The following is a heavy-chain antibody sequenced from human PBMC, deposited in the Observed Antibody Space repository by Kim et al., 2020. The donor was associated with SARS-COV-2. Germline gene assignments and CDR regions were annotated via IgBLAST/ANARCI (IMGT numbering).Heavy chain of an antibody. CDR1: GGPISSYY. V-gene: IGHV4-4*07. CDR3: AGYYDSSGWGYYYYGMDV. D-gene: IGHD3-22*01. CDR2: IYTSGST. J-gene: IGHJ6*02. Sequence: SETLSLTCTVSGGPISSYYWSWIRQPAGKGLEWIGRIYTSGSTNYNPSLKSRVTMSVDTSKNQFSLKLSSVTAADTAVYYCAGYYDSSGWGYYYYGMDVWGQGTTVTVSS.